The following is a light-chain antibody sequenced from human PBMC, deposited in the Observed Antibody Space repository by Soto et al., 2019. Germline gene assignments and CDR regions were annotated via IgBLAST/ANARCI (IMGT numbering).Light chain of an antibody. J-gene: IGKJ3*01. CDR1: EGISNY. CDR3: QKYDRAPFT. CDR2: AAS. V-gene: IGKV1-27*01. Sequence: DIPMTQSPSSLSASVGDRVTITCRASEGISNYLAWYQQKPGKVPMLLIYAASTLQSGVPSRFSGSGSGTDCTLTISSLQPEDVATYYCQKYDRAPFTFGPGTKVDIK.